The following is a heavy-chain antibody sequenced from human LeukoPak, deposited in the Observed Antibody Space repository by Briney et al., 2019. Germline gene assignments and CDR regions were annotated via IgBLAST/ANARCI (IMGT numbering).Heavy chain of an antibody. CDR1: GFTFRSHD. CDR2: VRFDGSDK. Sequence: GGSLRLSCAASGFTFRSHDMHWVRQAPGKWLEWVTFVRFDGSDKKYADSVKGRFTISRDNSKNTLSLQMISLRAEDTAVYYCAKSLYPDAFDIWGPGTMVTVS. D-gene: IGHD2-8*01. J-gene: IGHJ3*02. CDR3: AKSLYPDAFDI. V-gene: IGHV3-30*02.